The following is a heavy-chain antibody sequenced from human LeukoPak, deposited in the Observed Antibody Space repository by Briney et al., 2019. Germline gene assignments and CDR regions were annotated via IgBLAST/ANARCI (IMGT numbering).Heavy chain of an antibody. CDR3: AREAGRGYFDY. CDR1: GFNLSSYG. CDR2: ISYDGSNK. D-gene: IGHD3-10*01. Sequence: GGSLRLFCAASGFNLSSYGMHGVGEAAGKGLERVAVISYDGSNKYYADSVKGRFTISRDNSKNTLYLQMNSLRSEDTAVYYCAREAGRGYFDYWGQGTLVTVSS. J-gene: IGHJ4*02. V-gene: IGHV3-30*03.